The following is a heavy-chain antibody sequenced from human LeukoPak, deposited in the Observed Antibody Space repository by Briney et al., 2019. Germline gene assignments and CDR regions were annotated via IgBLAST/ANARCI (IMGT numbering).Heavy chain of an antibody. D-gene: IGHD4-17*01. CDR1: GGSISSGSYY. CDR3: ARVPTVTFFDY. V-gene: IGHV4-61*02. Sequence: PSQTLSLTCTVSGGSISSGSYYWSWIRQPAGKGLEWIGRIYTSGSTYYNPSLKSRVTISVDTSKNQFSLKLSSVTAADTAVYYCARVPTVTFFDYWGQGTLVTVSS. CDR2: IYTSGST. J-gene: IGHJ4*02.